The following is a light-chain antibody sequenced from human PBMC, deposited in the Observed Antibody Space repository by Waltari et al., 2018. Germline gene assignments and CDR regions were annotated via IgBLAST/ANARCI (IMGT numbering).Light chain of an antibody. CDR2: RND. CDR1: YSNLGRNA. V-gene: IGLV1-47*01. Sequence: QSVLTQPPSASGTPGQRVSISCSGSYSNLGRNALYWYQHLPGTAPKPLIYRNDPRPSGVPDRFSGSKYGTTAFLAISELRSEDEAVYYCASWDDSHYVFGGGTKVTVL. CDR3: ASWDDSHYV. J-gene: IGLJ1*01.